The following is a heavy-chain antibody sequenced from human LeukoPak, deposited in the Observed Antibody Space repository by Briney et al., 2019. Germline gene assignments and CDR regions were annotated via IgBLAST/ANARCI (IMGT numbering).Heavy chain of an antibody. D-gene: IGHD3-3*01. CDR1: GGSISSCY. J-gene: IGHJ2*01. CDR2: IYYSGST. V-gene: IGHV4-59*01. Sequence: SETLSLTCTVSGGSISSCYWSWIRQPPGKGLEWIGYIYYSGSTNYNPSLKSRVTISVDTSKNQFSLKLSSVTAADTAVYYCARGVVIRGGYFDLWGRGTLVTVSS. CDR3: ARGVVIRGGYFDL.